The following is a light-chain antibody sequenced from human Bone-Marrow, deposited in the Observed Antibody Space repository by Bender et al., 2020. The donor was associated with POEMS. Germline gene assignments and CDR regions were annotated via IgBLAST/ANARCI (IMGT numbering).Light chain of an antibody. CDR1: SSDVGSYNL. CDR3: SSYAGTGAV. J-gene: IGLJ1*01. Sequence: QSALTQPASVSGSPGQSITISCTGTSSDVGSYNLVSWYQHHPGKAPQLIIYEVTKRPSGVSNRFSGSKSGNTASLTISGLQAEDEADYYCSSYAGTGAVFGTGTTVTVL. CDR2: EVT. V-gene: IGLV2-23*02.